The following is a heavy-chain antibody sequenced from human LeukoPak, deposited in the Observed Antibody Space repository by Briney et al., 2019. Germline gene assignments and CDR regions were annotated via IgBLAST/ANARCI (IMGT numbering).Heavy chain of an antibody. V-gene: IGHV3-7*01. J-gene: IGHJ2*01. D-gene: IGHD2-8*02. CDR1: GFTFSSYW. CDR2: IKEDGSEK. Sequence: GGSLRLSCAASGFTFSSYWMSWVRQAPGKGLEWVANIKEDGSEKYYVDFAKGRFTISRDNAKNSLYLRMNSLRAEDTAVYYCARGLGSTGGFFDLWGRGTLVTVSS. CDR3: ARGLGSTGGFFDL.